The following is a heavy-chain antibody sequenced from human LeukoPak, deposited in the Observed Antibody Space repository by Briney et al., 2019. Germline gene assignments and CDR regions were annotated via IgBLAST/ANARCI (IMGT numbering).Heavy chain of an antibody. V-gene: IGHV3-53*05. J-gene: IGHJ4*02. D-gene: IGHD2-15*01. Sequence: GGSLRLSCAVSGFSVTNNYMSWVRQAPGKGLEWVSVFYVGGATYYADSVKGRFTISRDTSKNTLFLQMNSLRTEDTAVYYCARTYFHSSGGGLFDSWGQGTLVTVSS. CDR3: ARTYFHSSGGGLFDS. CDR2: FYVGGAT. CDR1: GFSVTNNY.